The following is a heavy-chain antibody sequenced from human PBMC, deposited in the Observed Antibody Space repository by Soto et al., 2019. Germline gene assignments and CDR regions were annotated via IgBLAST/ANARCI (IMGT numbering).Heavy chain of an antibody. CDR2: ISYDGSDK. D-gene: IGHD3-3*01. V-gene: IGHV3-30*18. CDR1: GFTFSSNG. CDR3: AKGTGFLEWL. Sequence: GGSLRLSCAASGFTFSSNGMHWVRQAPGKGLEWVAGISYDGSDKRYADSVKGQFTISRDNSKNMLFLQINSLRTEDTAVYYCAKGTGFLEWLWGRGTLVTVSS. J-gene: IGHJ4*02.